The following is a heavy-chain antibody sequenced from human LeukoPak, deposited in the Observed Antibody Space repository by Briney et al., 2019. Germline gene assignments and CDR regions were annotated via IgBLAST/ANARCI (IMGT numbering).Heavy chain of an antibody. CDR1: GFTFSTYG. J-gene: IGHJ4*02. Sequence: PGRSLRLSCAASGFTFSTYGMHWVRQAPGKGLEWVAVIWYDGSYKFYADSVKGRFTISRDNSKNTLYLQMNTLRAEDTAVYYCARSRDDYDILTGCGYWGQGTLVTVSS. CDR3: ARSRDDYDILTGCGY. V-gene: IGHV3-33*01. D-gene: IGHD3-9*01. CDR2: IWYDGSYK.